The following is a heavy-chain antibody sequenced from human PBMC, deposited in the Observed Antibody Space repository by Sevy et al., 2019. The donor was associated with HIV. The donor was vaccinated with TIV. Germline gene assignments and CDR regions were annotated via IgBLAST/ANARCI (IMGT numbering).Heavy chain of an antibody. J-gene: IGHJ4*02. CDR3: AKDPDSSGYYPDY. D-gene: IGHD3-22*01. CDR2: TSGSGGAT. V-gene: IGHV3-23*01. Sequence: GGSLRLSCAASGFTFSSSAVSWVRQAPGKGLERVSATSGSGGATYYADSVKGRFTISGDNSKNTLYLQMNSLRADDTAVYYCAKDPDSSGYYPDYWGQGTLVCVSS. CDR1: GFTFSSSA.